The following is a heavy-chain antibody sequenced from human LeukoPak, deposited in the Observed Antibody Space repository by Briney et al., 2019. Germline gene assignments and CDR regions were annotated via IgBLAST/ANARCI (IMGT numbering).Heavy chain of an antibody. V-gene: IGHV3-11*06. CDR3: ARDKEESSGWYAYYYYGMDV. J-gene: IGHJ6*04. CDR1: GFTFSDYY. CDR2: ISSSSSYT. Sequence: GGSLRLSCAASGFTFSDYYMSWIRQAPGKGLEWVSYISSSSSYTNYADSVKGRFTTSRDNAKNSLYLQMNSLRAEDTAVYYCARDKEESSGWYAYYYYGMDVWGKGTTVTVSS. D-gene: IGHD6-19*01.